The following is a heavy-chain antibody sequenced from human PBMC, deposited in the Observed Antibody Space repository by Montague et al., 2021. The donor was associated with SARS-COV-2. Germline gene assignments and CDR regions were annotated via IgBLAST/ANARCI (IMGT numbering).Heavy chain of an antibody. V-gene: IGHV4-59*08. Sequence: SETLSLTCTGLGGSISGVDRRWFRQNPGKGLEWIGYISDSGSTNYNPSLTSRVTMSVDTSKNQFSLKVNSVTAADTAVYYCARHYSATLPAVYWGQGTLVTVSS. D-gene: IGHD2-15*01. J-gene: IGHJ4*02. CDR2: ISDSGST. CDR1: GGSISGVD. CDR3: ARHYSATLPAVY.